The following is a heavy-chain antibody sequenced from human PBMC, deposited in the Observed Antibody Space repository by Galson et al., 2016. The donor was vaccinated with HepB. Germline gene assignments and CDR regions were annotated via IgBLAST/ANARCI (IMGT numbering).Heavy chain of an antibody. V-gene: IGHV3-33*06. CDR2: VWFDETTK. Sequence: SLRLSCAVSGFTFEKYGVHWVRQAPGKGLDWVAVVWFDETTKYYADSVKGRFTISRDNSKNTVYLHMNSLRAEDTAVYYCAKDPGRDGGMDVWGQGTTVTFFS. D-gene: IGHD5-24*01. CDR1: GFTFEKYG. CDR3: AKDPGRDGGMDV. J-gene: IGHJ6*02.